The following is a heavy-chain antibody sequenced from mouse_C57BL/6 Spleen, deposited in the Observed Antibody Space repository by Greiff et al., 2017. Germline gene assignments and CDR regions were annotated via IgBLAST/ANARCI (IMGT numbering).Heavy chain of an antibody. CDR1: GYTFTSYW. V-gene: IGHV1-53*01. CDR3: ARGLRRAGDYFDY. J-gene: IGHJ2*01. D-gene: IGHD2-2*01. Sequence: VQLQQPGTELVKPGASVKLSCKASGYTFTSYWMHWVKQRPGQGLEWIGNINPSNGGTNYNEKFKSKATLTVDKSSSTAYMQLSSLTSEDYAVYYCARGLRRAGDYFDYWGQGTTLTVSS. CDR2: INPSNGGT.